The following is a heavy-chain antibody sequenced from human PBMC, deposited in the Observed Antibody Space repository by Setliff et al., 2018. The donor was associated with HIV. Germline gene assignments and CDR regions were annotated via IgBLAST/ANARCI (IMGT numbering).Heavy chain of an antibody. Sequence: ASEFTLSRYDMSWIRQAPGKGLEWVSYISSSGSTIYYAASAKGRFTISRDNSKTTVYLQMNSLRAEDTAIYYCASSRPPDDSSGFLDHWGQGTLVTVSS. D-gene: IGHD3-22*01. CDR3: ASSRPPDDSSGFLDH. CDR1: EFTLSRYD. CDR2: ISSSGSTI. V-gene: IGHV3-48*03. J-gene: IGHJ4*02.